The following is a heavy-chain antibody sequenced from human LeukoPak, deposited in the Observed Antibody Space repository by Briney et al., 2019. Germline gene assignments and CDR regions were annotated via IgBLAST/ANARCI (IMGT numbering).Heavy chain of an antibody. CDR2: IYYSGST. CDR1: GGFIRWYF. D-gene: IGHD3-3*01. V-gene: IGHV4-59*01. J-gene: IGHJ6*02. Sequence: SEALFLTWTVPGGFIRWYFLGLVRAPPGKGLEWIGYIYYSGSTNYNPSLKSRVTISVDTSKNQFSLKLSSVTAADTAVYYCARAYTIRAGMDVWGQGTTVTVSS. CDR3: ARAYTIRAGMDV.